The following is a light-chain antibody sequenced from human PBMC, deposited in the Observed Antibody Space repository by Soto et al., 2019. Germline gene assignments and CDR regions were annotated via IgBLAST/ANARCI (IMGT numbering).Light chain of an antibody. CDR1: QTITSN. Sequence: EIVMTQSPATLSVSPGERATLSCRASQTITSNLAWYQLKPGQAPRLLIYGASTRATGIPARFSGSGSGTEFTLTISSLQSADFAVYYCQQYNNWPLTFGGGTKVEIK. CDR2: GAS. CDR3: QQYNNWPLT. V-gene: IGKV3-15*01. J-gene: IGKJ4*01.